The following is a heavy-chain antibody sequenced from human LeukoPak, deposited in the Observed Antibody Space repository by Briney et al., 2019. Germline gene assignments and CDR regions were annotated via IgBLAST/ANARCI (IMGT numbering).Heavy chain of an antibody. D-gene: IGHD3-10*01. Sequence: ASVNVSCKASEGTFSSYAISWVRQAPGQGLEWMGGIIPIFGTANYAQKFQGRVTITADESTSTAYMELSSLRSEDTAVYYCARSGGPTDNWFDPWGQGTLVTVSS. CDR2: IIPIFGTA. CDR1: EGTFSSYA. V-gene: IGHV1-69*13. J-gene: IGHJ5*02. CDR3: ARSGGPTDNWFDP.